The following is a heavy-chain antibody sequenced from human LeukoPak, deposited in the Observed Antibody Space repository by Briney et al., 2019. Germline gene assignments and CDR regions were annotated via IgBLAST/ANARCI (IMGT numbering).Heavy chain of an antibody. D-gene: IGHD6-13*01. V-gene: IGHV4-59*08. CDR1: GGSISSYY. CDR2: IYYSGST. J-gene: IGHJ4*02. Sequence: SETLSLTCTVSGGSISSYYWSWIRQPPGKGLEWIGYIYYSGSTNYNPSLKSRVTISVDTSKNQFSLKLSSVTAADTAVYYFSSRSWYGKLDYWGQGTLVTVPS. CDR3: SSRSWYGKLDY.